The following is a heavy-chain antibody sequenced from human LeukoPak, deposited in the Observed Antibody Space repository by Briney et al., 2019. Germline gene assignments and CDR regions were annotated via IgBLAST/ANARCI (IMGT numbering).Heavy chain of an antibody. CDR2: INHSGST. D-gene: IGHD1-26*01. CDR1: GGSFSGYY. V-gene: IGHV4-34*01. Sequence: SETLSLTCAVYGGSFSGYYWSWIRQPPGKGLGWIGEINHSGSTNYNPSLKSRVTISVDTSKNQFSLKLSSVTAADTAVYYCATTNRIVGATYYFDYWGQGTLVTVSS. CDR3: ATTNRIVGATYYFDY. J-gene: IGHJ4*02.